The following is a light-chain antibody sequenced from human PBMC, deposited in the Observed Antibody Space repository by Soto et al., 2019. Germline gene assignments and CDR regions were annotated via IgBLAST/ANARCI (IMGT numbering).Light chain of an antibody. CDR2: GAS. V-gene: IGKV3-20*01. J-gene: IGKJ1*01. CDR3: QQDGSSPRT. Sequence: EIVCTQSPGTLSLSPGERATLSCRASQSVSSSYLAWYQQKPGQAPRLLIYGASSRATGIPDRFSGSGSGTDFTLTISRLEPEDFAVYYCQQDGSSPRTFGQGTKVDIK. CDR1: QSVSSSY.